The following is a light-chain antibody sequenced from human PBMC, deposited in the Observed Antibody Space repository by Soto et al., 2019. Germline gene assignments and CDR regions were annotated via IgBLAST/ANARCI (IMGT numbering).Light chain of an antibody. CDR1: SSNVGNNT. CDR3: AVWDDSLNGVV. J-gene: IGLJ2*01. V-gene: IGLV1-36*01. Sequence: QSVLTQPPAVSEAPRQRVTISCSGSSSNVGNNTGNWYQQLPERAPKLHIYYDDLLPSGVSDRFSGSKSGTSASLAISVLQSEDEADYYCAVWDDSLNGVVFGGGTKLTV. CDR2: YDD.